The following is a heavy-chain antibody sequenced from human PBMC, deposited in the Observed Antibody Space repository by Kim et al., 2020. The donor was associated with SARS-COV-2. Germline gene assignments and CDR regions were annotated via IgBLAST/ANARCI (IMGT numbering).Heavy chain of an antibody. CDR3: ACLFMGGTDDTFDY. Sequence: GGSLRLSCEASGFTFSNFWMTWVRQTPEKGLEWVANIKKDGSDRYYVDSVKGRFTVSRNNAQNKVYLQMDSLRAEDTATYYCACLFMGGTDDTFDYWGQG. D-gene: IGHD2-15*01. V-gene: IGHV3-7*03. J-gene: IGHJ4*02. CDR1: GFTFSNFW. CDR2: IKKDGSDR.